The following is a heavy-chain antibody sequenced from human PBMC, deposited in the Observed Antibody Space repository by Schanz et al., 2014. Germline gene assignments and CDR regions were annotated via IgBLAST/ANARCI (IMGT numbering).Heavy chain of an antibody. J-gene: IGHJ4*02. Sequence: EVQLVESGGGLAQPGGSLRLSCAASGFTFSTYGMHWVRQAPGKGLEWVSSISWNSGSIDYADSVKGRFTISRDNAKNSLYLQMNSLRAEDTALYYCARDPNTSAWLPYFDTWGQGTLVTVSS. CDR3: ARDPNTSAWLPYFDT. CDR2: ISWNSGSI. D-gene: IGHD6-19*01. V-gene: IGHV3-9*01. CDR1: GFTFSTYG.